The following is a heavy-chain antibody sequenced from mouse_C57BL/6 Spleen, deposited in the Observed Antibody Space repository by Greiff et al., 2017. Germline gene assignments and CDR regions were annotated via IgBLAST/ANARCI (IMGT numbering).Heavy chain of an antibody. CDR3: ARCHFGPGWYVDV. CDR1: GFTFSSYG. Sequence: EVMLVESGGDLVKPGGSLKLSCAASGFTFSSYGMSWVRQTPDKRLEWVATISSGGSYTYYPDSVKGRFTISRDNDKNTLYLQMSSLKSDDTAMYDCARCHFGPGWYVDVGGTGTTVTVSS. D-gene: IGHD3-1*01. J-gene: IGHJ1*03. CDR2: ISSGGSYT. V-gene: IGHV5-6*01.